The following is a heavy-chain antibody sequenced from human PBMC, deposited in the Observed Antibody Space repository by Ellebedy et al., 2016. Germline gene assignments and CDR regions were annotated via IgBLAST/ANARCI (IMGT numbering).Heavy chain of an antibody. CDR3: AKQGHRGYCSSTSCYGGMDV. D-gene: IGHD2-2*01. J-gene: IGHJ6*02. CDR1: GFTFSSYD. Sequence: GESLKISXAASGFTFSSYDMSWVRQAPGKGLEWVSAISGSGGSTYYADSVKGRFTISRDNSKNTLYLQMNSLRAEDTAVYYCAKQGHRGYCSSTSCYGGMDVWGQGTTVTVSS. V-gene: IGHV3-23*01. CDR2: ISGSGGST.